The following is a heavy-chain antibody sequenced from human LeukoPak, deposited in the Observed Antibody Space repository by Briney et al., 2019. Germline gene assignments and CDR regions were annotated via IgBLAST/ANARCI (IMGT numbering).Heavy chain of an antibody. D-gene: IGHD1-1*01. CDR1: GFTFDDYA. CDR2: ISWNSGSI. J-gene: IGHJ4*02. V-gene: IGHV3-9*01. Sequence: GRSLRLSCAASGFTFDDYAMHWVRQAPGKGLEWVSGISWNSGSIGYADSVKGRFTISRDNANNSLYLQMNSLRAEDTALYSCAQARQYYFDYWGQGTLVTVSS. CDR3: AQARQYYFDY.